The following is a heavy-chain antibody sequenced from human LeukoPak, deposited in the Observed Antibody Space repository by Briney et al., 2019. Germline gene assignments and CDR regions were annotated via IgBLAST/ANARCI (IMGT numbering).Heavy chain of an antibody. CDR3: ARESGSYSSSYRFDS. CDR2: IDSSGNT. V-gene: IGHV4-59*12. Sequence: SETLSLTCTVSGGSISSYYCSWLRQPPGKGLEWIGYIDSSGNTNYNPSLKSRVTISVDKSKKQFSLKLNSVTPEDTAVYYCARESGSYSSSYRFDSWGQGTLVTVSS. CDR1: GGSISSYY. J-gene: IGHJ4*02. D-gene: IGHD6-6*01.